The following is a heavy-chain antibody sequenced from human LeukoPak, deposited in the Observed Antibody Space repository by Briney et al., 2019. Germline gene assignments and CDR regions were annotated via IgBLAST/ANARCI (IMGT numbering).Heavy chain of an antibody. Sequence: SETLSLTCAVYGGSFSGYYWSWIRRPPGKGLEWIGYIYYSGSTNYNPSLKSRVTISVDTSKNQFSLKLSSVTAADTAVYYCARGGRNVVVPAAIRWFDPWGQGTLVTVSS. CDR2: IYYSGST. V-gene: IGHV4-59*01. D-gene: IGHD2-2*01. CDR1: GGSFSGYY. J-gene: IGHJ5*02. CDR3: ARGGRNVVVPAAIRWFDP.